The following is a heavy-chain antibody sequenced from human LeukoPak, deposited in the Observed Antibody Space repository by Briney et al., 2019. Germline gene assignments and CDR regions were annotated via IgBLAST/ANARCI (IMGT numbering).Heavy chain of an antibody. Sequence: PGGSLRLSCAASGFTFSSYGMHWVRQAPGKGLEWVAVIWYDGSNKYYADSVKGRFTISRDNSKTTLYLQMNSLRAEDTAVYYCARGHFYDSRDYYHDAFDIWGQGTMVTVSS. CDR1: GFTFSSYG. D-gene: IGHD3-22*01. J-gene: IGHJ3*02. CDR2: IWYDGSNK. CDR3: ARGHFYDSRDYYHDAFDI. V-gene: IGHV3-33*01.